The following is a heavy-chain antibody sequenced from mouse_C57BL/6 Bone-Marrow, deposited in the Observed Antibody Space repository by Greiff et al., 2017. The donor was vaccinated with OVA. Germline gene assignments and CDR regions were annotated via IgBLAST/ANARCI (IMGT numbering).Heavy chain of an antibody. V-gene: IGHV1-53*01. CDR1: GYTFTSYW. CDR3: ARSDYYGSSYGLGFAY. CDR2: INPSNGGT. J-gene: IGHJ3*01. Sequence: QVQLQQPGTELVKPGASVKLSCKASGYTFTSYWMHWVKPRPGQGLEWIGNINPSNGGTNYNETFTSKATLTVDKSSSTAYMQLSSLTSEDSAVYYCARSDYYGSSYGLGFAYWGQGTLVTVSA. D-gene: IGHD1-1*01.